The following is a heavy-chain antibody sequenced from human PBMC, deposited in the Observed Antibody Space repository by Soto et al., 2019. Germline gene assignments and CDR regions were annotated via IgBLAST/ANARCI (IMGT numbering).Heavy chain of an antibody. Sequence: ASVKVSCKASGYTFTDYYIHWVRQAPGQGLEWMGWINPNSGGTNYVEKFQDRVTMTRDTAISTAYMELSRLRLDDTAVYYCATGKEMGVYYYYYYGMDVWGQGTTVTVSS. CDR3: ATGKEMGVYYYYYYGMDV. CDR2: INPNSGGT. V-gene: IGHV1-2*02. J-gene: IGHJ6*02. D-gene: IGHD1-26*01. CDR1: GYTFTDYY.